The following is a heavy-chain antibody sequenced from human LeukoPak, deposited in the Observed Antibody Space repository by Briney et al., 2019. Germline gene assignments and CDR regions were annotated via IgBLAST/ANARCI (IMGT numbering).Heavy chain of an antibody. CDR3: ARDGAVGSGNEFDH. CDR1: GFTFSTYN. D-gene: IGHD5-12*01. Sequence: NPGGSLRLPCAASGFTFSTYNMNWVRQAPGKGLEWVSSISSSSSDIYYADSMKGRFTISRDNAKNSVYLQMNSLRAEDTAVYYCARDGAVGSGNEFDHWGQGTLVTVSS. J-gene: IGHJ4*02. CDR2: ISSSSSDI. V-gene: IGHV3-21*01.